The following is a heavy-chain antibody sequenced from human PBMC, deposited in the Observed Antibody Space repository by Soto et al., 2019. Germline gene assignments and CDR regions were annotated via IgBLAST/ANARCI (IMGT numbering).Heavy chain of an antibody. CDR3: ARRYCSSTSCYTGMDV. D-gene: IGHD2-2*02. CDR2: IDPSDSYT. CDR1: GYSFTSYW. V-gene: IGHV5-10-1*01. Sequence: GESLKISCKGSGYSFTSYWISWVRQMPGKGLEWMGRIDPSDSYTNYSPSFQGHVTISADKSISTAYLQWSSLKASDTAMYYCARRYCSSTSCYTGMDVWCQGTTVTVSS. J-gene: IGHJ6*02.